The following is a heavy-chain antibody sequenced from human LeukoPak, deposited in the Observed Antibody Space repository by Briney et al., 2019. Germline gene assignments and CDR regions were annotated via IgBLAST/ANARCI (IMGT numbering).Heavy chain of an antibody. D-gene: IGHD1-26*01. J-gene: IGHJ4*02. V-gene: IGHV1-69*05. CDR2: IIPIFGTA. CDR3: ARVRDNSGSYYGEIDY. CDR1: GGTFSSYD. Sequence: ASVKVSCKASGGTFSSYDISWVRQAPGQGLEWMGGIIPIFGTANYAQKFQGRVTITTDESTSTAYMELSSLRSEDTAVYYCARVRDNSGSYYGEIDYWGQGTLVTVSS.